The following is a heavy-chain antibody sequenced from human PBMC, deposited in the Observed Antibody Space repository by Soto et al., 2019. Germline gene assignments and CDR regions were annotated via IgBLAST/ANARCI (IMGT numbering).Heavy chain of an antibody. CDR3: AKDRTPREAAEYYFDY. CDR1: GFTFDDYA. Sequence: GGSLRLSCAASGFTFDDYAMHWVRQAPGKGLEWVSGISWNSGSIGYADSVKGRFTISRDNAKNSLYLQMNSLRAEDTALYYCAKDRTPREAAEYYFDYWGQGTLVTVSS. CDR2: ISWNSGSI. J-gene: IGHJ4*02. D-gene: IGHD6-13*01. V-gene: IGHV3-9*01.